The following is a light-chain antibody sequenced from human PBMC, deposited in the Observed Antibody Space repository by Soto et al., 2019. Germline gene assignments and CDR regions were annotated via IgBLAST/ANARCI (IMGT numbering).Light chain of an antibody. J-gene: IGKJ5*01. CDR3: QQYGSSPIT. CDR1: QSFSSSY. CDR2: DAS. Sequence: EIILTQSPATLSLSRGDRATLSCGASQSFSSSYVAWYQHRPGLAPRLLIHDASSRATGIPDRFSGTKSGTDFTLTIRRLEPEDAAVYYCQQYGSSPITFGQGTQLEIK. V-gene: IGKV3D-20*01.